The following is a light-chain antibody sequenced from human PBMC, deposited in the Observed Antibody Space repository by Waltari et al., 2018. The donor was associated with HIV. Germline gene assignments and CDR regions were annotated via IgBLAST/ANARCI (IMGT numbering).Light chain of an antibody. CDR3: CSYAGSYTRV. CDR1: SSDVGGYNY. Sequence: QSALTQPRSVSGSPGQSVTISCTGTSSDVGGYNYVSWYQQHPGKAPKLMIYDVSKRPAGAPYRCSGSKSGNTASLTSSGLQAEDEADYYCCSYAGSYTRVFGGGTKLTVL. J-gene: IGLJ2*01. CDR2: DVS. V-gene: IGLV2-11*01.